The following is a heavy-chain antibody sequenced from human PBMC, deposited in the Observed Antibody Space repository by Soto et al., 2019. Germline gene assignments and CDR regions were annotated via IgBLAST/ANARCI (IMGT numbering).Heavy chain of an antibody. V-gene: IGHV4-34*01. Sequence: TSETLSLTCAVYGGSFSGYYWSWIRQPPGKGLEWIGEINHSGSTNYNPSLKSRVTISVDTSKNQFSLKLSSVTAADTAVYYCASSPGLLAVTTDRGYYFDYWGQGTLVTVSS. D-gene: IGHD4-17*01. CDR2: INHSGST. J-gene: IGHJ4*02. CDR3: ASSPGLLAVTTDRGYYFDY. CDR1: GGSFSGYY.